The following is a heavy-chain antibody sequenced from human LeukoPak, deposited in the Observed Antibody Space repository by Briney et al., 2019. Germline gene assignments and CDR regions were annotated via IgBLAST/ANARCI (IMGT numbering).Heavy chain of an antibody. CDR3: ARDQGYCSSTSCYQYLWFDP. V-gene: IGHV3-21*01. D-gene: IGHD2-2*01. J-gene: IGHJ5*02. CDR2: ISSSSSYI. Sequence: GGSLRLSCAASGFTFSSFDMNWVRQAPGKGLEWVSSISSSSSYIYYADSVKGRFTISRDNAKNSLYLQMNSLRAEDTAVYYCARDQGYCSSTSCYQYLWFDPWGQGTLVTVSS. CDR1: GFTFSSFD.